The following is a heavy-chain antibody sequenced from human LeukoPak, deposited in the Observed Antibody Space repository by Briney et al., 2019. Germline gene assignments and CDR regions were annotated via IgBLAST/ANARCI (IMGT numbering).Heavy chain of an antibody. V-gene: IGHV3-21*01. Sequence: GGSLRLSCAASGFTFGSLSMTWVRQAPGKGLEWVSTISSSGTYIYYADSVKGRFTISRDNAKNSLYLQMNSLRAEDTAVYYCARDPGRSGGSCYSDYWGQGTLVTVSS. D-gene: IGHD2-15*01. CDR1: GFTFGSLS. CDR2: ISSSGTYI. J-gene: IGHJ4*02. CDR3: ARDPGRSGGSCYSDY.